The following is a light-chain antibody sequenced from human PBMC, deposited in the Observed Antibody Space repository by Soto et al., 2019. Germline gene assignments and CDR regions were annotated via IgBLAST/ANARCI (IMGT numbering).Light chain of an antibody. CDR3: MQSTLRPPT. J-gene: IGKJ5*01. Sequence: DVVMTQTPLSLAVAPGQPASISCKASQSLLHITGETFLFWYLQKPGQSPQLLIYEVSTRVSGVPDRFSGSGSGTDFTLEIIRVETDDVGLYYCMQSTLRPPTFGQGARLEIK. CDR2: EVS. CDR1: QSLLHITGETF. V-gene: IGKV2D-29*02.